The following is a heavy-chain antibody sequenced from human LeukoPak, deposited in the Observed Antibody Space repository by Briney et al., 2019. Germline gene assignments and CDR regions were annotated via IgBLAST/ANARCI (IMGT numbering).Heavy chain of an antibody. D-gene: IGHD6-19*01. V-gene: IGHV4-34*01. CDR2: INHTGST. J-gene: IGHJ4*02. CDR3: AREGGQWLERSFDH. CDR1: GGSFSGYY. Sequence: PSETLSLTCAVYGGSFSGYYWSWIRQPPGKGLEWIGEINHTGSTTYHPSLKSRVTISVDTSNNQFSLKLSSVTAADTAVYYCAREGGQWLERSFDHWGQGTLVTVSS.